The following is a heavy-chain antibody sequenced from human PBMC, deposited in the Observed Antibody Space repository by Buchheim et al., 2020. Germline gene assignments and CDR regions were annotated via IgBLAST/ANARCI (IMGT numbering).Heavy chain of an antibody. CDR2: MNPNSDTT. CDR1: GYTFTSYD. CDR3: ARLNYDVWSGYWGNWFDP. V-gene: IGHV1-8*01. J-gene: IGHJ5*02. D-gene: IGHD3-3*01. Sequence: QVQLVQSGAEVKKPGASVKVSCKASGYTFTSYDINWVRQAPGQGLEWMGWMNPNSDTTGFAQKFQGRVTLTRNTSLSTAYMELSSLRAEDTAVYYCARLNYDVWSGYWGNWFDPWGQGTL.